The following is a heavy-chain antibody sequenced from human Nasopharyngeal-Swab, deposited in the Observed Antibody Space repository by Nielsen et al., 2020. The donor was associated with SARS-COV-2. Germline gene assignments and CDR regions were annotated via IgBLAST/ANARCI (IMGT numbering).Heavy chain of an antibody. D-gene: IGHD2-2*01. CDR2: VSYDGNTV. CDR3: ARDPYPVLSGSYAIFDN. Sequence: GESLKISCAASGFTFSGHDMHWVRQAPGKGLEWVAVVSYDGNTVYYADSLKGRFTISRDNSKNTIYLHMNSLRTDDTAVYFCARDPYPVLSGSYAIFDNWGQRTLVTVSS. V-gene: IGHV3-30-3*01. J-gene: IGHJ4*02. CDR1: GFTFSGHD.